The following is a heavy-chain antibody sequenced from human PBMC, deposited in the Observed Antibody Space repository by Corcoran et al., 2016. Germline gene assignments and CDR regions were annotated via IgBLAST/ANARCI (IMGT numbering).Heavy chain of an antibody. V-gene: IGHV1-46*01. CDR3: ARDRYVAAAGTRYYYGMDV. CDR1: GYTFTSYY. Sequence: QVQLVQSGAEVKKPGASVKVSCKASGYTFTSYYMHWVRQAPGQGLEWMGIINPSGGSTSYAQKFQGRVTMPRDTSTSTVYMELSSLRSEDTAVYYCARDRYVAAAGTRYYYGMDVWGQGTTVTVSS. CDR2: INPSGGST. D-gene: IGHD6-13*01. J-gene: IGHJ6*02.